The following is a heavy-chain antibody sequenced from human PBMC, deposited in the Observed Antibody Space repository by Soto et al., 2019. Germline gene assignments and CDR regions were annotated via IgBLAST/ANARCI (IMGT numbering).Heavy chain of an antibody. CDR2: INPSGGSA. Sequence: QVQLVQSGAEVKKPGASVKVSCKASGYTFANYYINWVRQAPGQGLEWMGVINPSGGSARYTQKFQGRVTMTRDTSTSTVYMELSSLRSEDTAMYYCARDPRPEDCYTTSCYSEAWFDPWGQGTLVTVSS. V-gene: IGHV1-46*03. D-gene: IGHD2-2*01. CDR3: ARDPRPEDCYTTSCYSEAWFDP. J-gene: IGHJ5*02. CDR1: GYTFANYY.